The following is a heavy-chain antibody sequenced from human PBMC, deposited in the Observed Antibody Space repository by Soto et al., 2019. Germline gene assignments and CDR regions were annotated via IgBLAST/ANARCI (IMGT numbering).Heavy chain of an antibody. CDR3: ARDRVFVVAGHYYSYGMDV. D-gene: IGHD2-15*01. CDR1: GDTFSSYA. J-gene: IGHJ6*02. Sequence: QVQLVQSGAEVKKPGSSVKVSCKASGDTFSSYAISWVRQAPGQGLEWMGGIIPIFGTANYAQKFQGRVTITADESTSTAYMELSSLRSEDTAVYYCARDRVFVVAGHYYSYGMDVWGQGTTVTVSS. CDR2: IIPIFGTA. V-gene: IGHV1-69*12.